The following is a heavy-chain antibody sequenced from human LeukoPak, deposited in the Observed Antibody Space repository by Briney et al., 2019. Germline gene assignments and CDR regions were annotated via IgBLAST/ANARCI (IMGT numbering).Heavy chain of an antibody. Sequence: ASVKVSCMTSGYSFTGNQIHWMRQAPGQGLEWMGWINPSSGRTNYAQKFQGRVTMTRDTSISTVYLELSKLRFNDTALYYCARKDNGKYFHWFDPWGQGTLVTVSS. CDR1: GYSFTGNQ. CDR2: INPSSGRT. V-gene: IGHV1-2*02. J-gene: IGHJ5*02. CDR3: ARKDNGKYFHWFDP. D-gene: IGHD1-1*01.